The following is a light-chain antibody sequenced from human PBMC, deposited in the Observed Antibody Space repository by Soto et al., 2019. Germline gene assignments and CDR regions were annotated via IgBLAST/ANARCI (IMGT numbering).Light chain of an antibody. CDR3: QQYGSSSFS. J-gene: IGKJ2*01. V-gene: IGKV3-20*01. CDR1: HSVASTY. Sequence: EIVLTQSPATLSLSPGEGATLSCRASHSVASTYLAWYQQKPGLAPRLIIYGASNRASGTPDRFSGGGSGTDFTLTISRLEPEDLAVYYCQQYGSSSFSFSRGTKLQIK. CDR2: GAS.